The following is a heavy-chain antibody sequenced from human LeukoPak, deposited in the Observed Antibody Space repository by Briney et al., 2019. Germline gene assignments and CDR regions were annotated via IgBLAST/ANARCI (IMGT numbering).Heavy chain of an antibody. V-gene: IGHV4-59*06. CDR2: IYYSGST. D-gene: IGHD3-22*01. J-gene: IGHJ2*01. CDR3: AREWYYYDSSGFGRGDWYFDL. Sequence: PSETLSLTCTVSGDSINNYYWSWIRQHPGKGLEWIGYIYYSGSTYYNPSLKSRVTISVDTSKNQFSLKLSSVTAADTAVYYCAREWYYYDSSGFGRGDWYFDLWGRGTLVTVSS. CDR1: GDSINNYY.